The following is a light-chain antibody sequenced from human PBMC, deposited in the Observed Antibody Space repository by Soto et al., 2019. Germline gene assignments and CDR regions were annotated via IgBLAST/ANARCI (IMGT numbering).Light chain of an antibody. V-gene: IGLV3-27*01. CDR1: VLAKNY. CDR3: YSAADNNHGV. Sequence: SYELTQPSSVSVSPGQTARITCSGDVLAKNYARCFQQKPGQAPVLVIYKDSERPSGIPERFSGSSSGTTVTLTISGAQVEDEADYYCYSAADNNHGVFGGGTKVTVL. J-gene: IGLJ3*02. CDR2: KDS.